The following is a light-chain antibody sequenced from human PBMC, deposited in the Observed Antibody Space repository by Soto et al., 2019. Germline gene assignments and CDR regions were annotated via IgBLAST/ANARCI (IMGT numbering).Light chain of an antibody. CDR1: QSISRW. J-gene: IGKJ2*01. CDR2: KAS. V-gene: IGKV1-5*03. CDR3: QQYSTYSRT. Sequence: DIQMTQSPSTLSASVGDRITITCRASQSISRWSAWYQQKPGKAPKLLIYKASSLESGVPSRFSGSGSGTEFSLTISSLQPDDFATYYCQQYSTYSRTFGQGTKLEIK.